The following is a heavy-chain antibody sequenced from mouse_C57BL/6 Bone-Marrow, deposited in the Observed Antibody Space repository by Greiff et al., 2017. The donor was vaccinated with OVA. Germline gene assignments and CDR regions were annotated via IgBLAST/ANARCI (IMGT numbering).Heavy chain of an antibody. J-gene: IGHJ3*01. CDR3: ARYGYDYDVAWFAY. V-gene: IGHV7-3*01. CDR2: IRNKANGYTT. D-gene: IGHD2-4*01. Sequence: EVKVVESGGGLVQPGGSLILSCAASGFTFTDYYMSWVRQPPGKALEWLGFIRNKANGYTTEYSASVKGRFTISRDNSQSILYLQMNALRAEDSATYYCARYGYDYDVAWFAYWGQGTLVTVSA. CDR1: GFTFTDYY.